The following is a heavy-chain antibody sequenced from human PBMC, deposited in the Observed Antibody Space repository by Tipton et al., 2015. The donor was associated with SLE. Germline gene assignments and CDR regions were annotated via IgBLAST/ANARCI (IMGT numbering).Heavy chain of an antibody. CDR3: AREAMTYDS. Sequence: QVQLVQSGAEVKKPGASVKVSCKASGYTFTSYPINWVRQAPGQGLEWMGWISTANGHTNYAENLQGRVTISRDNTKNTLYLHMNSLRAEDTAVYYCAREAMTYDSWGQGTLVTVSS. CDR1: GYTFTSYP. V-gene: IGHV1-18*01. D-gene: IGHD2-21*02. CDR2: ISTANGHT. J-gene: IGHJ5*01.